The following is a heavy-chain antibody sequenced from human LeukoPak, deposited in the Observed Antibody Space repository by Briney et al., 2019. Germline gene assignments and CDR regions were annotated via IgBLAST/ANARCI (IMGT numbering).Heavy chain of an antibody. J-gene: IGHJ4*02. CDR3: ARGSEQWLSLDY. V-gene: IGHV4-30-2*01. D-gene: IGHD6-19*01. Sequence: SQTLSLTCAVSGGSISSGGYSWSWIRQPPGKGLEWIGYIYHSGSTYYNPSLKSRVTISVDRSKNQFSLKLSSVTAADTAVYYCARGSEQWLSLDYWGQGTLVTVSS. CDR1: GGSISSGGYS. CDR2: IYHSGST.